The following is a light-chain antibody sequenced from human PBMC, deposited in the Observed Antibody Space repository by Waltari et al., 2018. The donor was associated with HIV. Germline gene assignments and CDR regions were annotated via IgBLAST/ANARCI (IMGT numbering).Light chain of an antibody. CDR3: GTWDSSLSAGGV. V-gene: IGLV1-51*01. CDR1: SSNIGNNY. Sequence: QSVLTQPPSVSAAPGQKVTISCSGSSSNIGNNYVSWYQQLPGTAPKLLIYDNDKRPSGIPGRFAGSKSGPSATLGTTGLQTGDEADYYCGTWDSSLSAGGVVGGGTKLTVL. CDR2: DND. J-gene: IGLJ2*01.